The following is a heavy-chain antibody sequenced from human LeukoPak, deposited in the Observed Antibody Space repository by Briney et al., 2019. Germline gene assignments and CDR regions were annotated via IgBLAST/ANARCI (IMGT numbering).Heavy chain of an antibody. Sequence: PSETLSLTCTVSGVSISSSNSYWGWIRQPPGKGLEWIGSIYYSGNTYYNASLKSQVSISIDTSKNQFSLKLSSVTAADTAVYYCARDLKAAAAGSFGFDPWGQGTLVTVSS. CDR1: GVSISSSNSY. V-gene: IGHV4-39*07. CDR3: ARDLKAAAAGSFGFDP. CDR2: IYYSGNT. D-gene: IGHD6-13*01. J-gene: IGHJ5*02.